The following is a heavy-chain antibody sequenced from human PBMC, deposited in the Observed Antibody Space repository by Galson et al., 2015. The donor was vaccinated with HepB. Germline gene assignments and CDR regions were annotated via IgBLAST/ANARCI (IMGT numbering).Heavy chain of an antibody. Sequence: QSGAEVKKPGESLRISCKGSGYSFTSYWISWVRQMPGKGLEWMGRIDPSDSYTNYSPSFQGHVTISADKSISTAYLQWSSLKASDTAMYYCARVSTREPDEWLRSYYFDYWGQGTLVTVSS. CDR2: IDPSDSYT. CDR3: ARVSTREPDEWLRSYYFDY. V-gene: IGHV5-10-1*01. CDR1: GYSFTSYW. D-gene: IGHD5-12*01. J-gene: IGHJ4*02.